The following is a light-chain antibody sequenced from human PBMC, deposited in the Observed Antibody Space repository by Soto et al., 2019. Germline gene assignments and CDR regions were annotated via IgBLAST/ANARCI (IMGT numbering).Light chain of an antibody. CDR3: QQYNNWPPAWT. V-gene: IGKV3-15*01. J-gene: IGKJ1*01. CDR1: QSVSSN. CDR2: GAS. Sequence: IEMTQSPATLSLSPWERATLYCWASQSVSSNLAWYQQKPGQAPRLLIYGASTRATGIPARFSGSGSGTEFTLTISSLQSEDFAVYYCQQYNNWPPAWTFGQGTKVDIK.